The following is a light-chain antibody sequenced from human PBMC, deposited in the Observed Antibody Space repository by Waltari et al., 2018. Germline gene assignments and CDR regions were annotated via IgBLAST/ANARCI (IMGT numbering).Light chain of an antibody. J-gene: IGLJ3*02. CDR2: EVS. Sequence: QSALTQPASVSGSPGQSITISCTGTSSDVGGYNYVSWYQPHPGKAPKLMIYEVSNRPSGVSNRFSGSKSGNTASLTISGLQAEDEADYYCSSYTSSSTGVFGGGTKLTVL. CDR1: SSDVGGYNY. CDR3: SSYTSSSTGV. V-gene: IGLV2-14*01.